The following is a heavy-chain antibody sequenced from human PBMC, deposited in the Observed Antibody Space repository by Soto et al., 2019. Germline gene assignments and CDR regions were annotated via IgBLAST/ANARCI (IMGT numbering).Heavy chain of an antibody. V-gene: IGHV3-30-3*01. CDR2: ISYDGSNK. CDR1: GFPFSSYA. CDR3: ATGFGFGEPYDY. J-gene: IGHJ4*02. D-gene: IGHD3-10*01. Sequence: QVQLVESGGGVVQPGRSLRLSCAASGFPFSSYAMHWVRQAPGKGLEWVAVISYDGSNKYYADSVKGRFTISRDNSKNTLYLQMNSLRAEDTAVYYCATGFGFGEPYDYWGQGTLVTVSS.